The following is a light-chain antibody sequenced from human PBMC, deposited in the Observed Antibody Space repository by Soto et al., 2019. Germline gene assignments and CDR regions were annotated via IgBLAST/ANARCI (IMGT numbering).Light chain of an antibody. Sequence: EIVMTRSPATLSVSPGERATLFCRASQSVNNNFLAWYQQKPGQAPRLLIHGASTRATGIPARFSGSGSGTEFTLTISSLQSEDFAVYYCQQYSAWPLTFGGGTKVEIK. J-gene: IGKJ4*01. CDR2: GAS. V-gene: IGKV3-15*01. CDR3: QQYSAWPLT. CDR1: QSVNNN.